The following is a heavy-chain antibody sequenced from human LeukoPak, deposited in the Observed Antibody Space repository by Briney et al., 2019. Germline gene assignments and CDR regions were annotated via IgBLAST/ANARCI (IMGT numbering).Heavy chain of an antibody. D-gene: IGHD3-22*01. Sequence: ASVKVSCKASGYTFTSYGFSWVRQAPGQGLEWMGWISAYNGNTNYAQKLQGRVTMTTDTSTNTAYMELRSLRSDDTALYYCASVYYDSSDYVYFDCWGQGTLVTVSS. CDR2: ISAYNGNT. V-gene: IGHV1-18*01. J-gene: IGHJ4*02. CDR3: ASVYYDSSDYVYFDC. CDR1: GYTFTSYG.